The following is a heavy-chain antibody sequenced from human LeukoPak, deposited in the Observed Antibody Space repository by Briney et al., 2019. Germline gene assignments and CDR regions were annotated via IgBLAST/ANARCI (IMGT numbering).Heavy chain of an antibody. D-gene: IGHD3-22*01. CDR3: TTDYYDSSGYYFGLDY. J-gene: IGHJ4*02. CDR1: GFTFSNAW. V-gene: IGHV3-15*01. CDR2: IKSKTDGGTT. Sequence: GGSLRLSCAASGFTFSNAWMSWVRQAPGKGLEWVGRIKSKTDGGTTVYAAPVKGRFTISRDDSKNTLYLQMNSLKTEDTAVYYCTTDYYDSSGYYFGLDYWGQGTLVTVSS.